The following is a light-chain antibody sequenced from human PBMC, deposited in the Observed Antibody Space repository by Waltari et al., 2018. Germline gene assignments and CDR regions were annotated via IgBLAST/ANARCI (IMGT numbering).Light chain of an antibody. Sequence: QSVLTQSPSVSGAPAQRVTISCTGSSSNVGAGSDVPWSQQLPGTAPKPLTHGXPXRXXGVPDRFSASKSGTSASLAITGLQAEDEADYYCQSYDSSLSGWVFGGGTKLTVL. V-gene: IGLV1-40*01. J-gene: IGLJ3*02. CDR2: GXP. CDR3: QSYDSSLSGWV. CDR1: SSNVGAGSD.